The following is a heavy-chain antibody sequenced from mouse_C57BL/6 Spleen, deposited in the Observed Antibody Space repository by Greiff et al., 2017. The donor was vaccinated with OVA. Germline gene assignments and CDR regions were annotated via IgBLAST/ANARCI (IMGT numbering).Heavy chain of an antibody. Sequence: EVQGVESGGGLVQPGGSLSLSCAASGFTFTDYYMSWVRQPPGKALEWLGFIRNKANGYTTEYSASVKGRFTISRDNSQSILSLQMNALRAEDSATYYCARSLTGAWFADWGQGTLVTVSA. CDR2: IRNKANGYTT. V-gene: IGHV7-3*01. J-gene: IGHJ3*01. CDR3: ARSLTGAWFAD. D-gene: IGHD3-1*01. CDR1: GFTFTDYY.